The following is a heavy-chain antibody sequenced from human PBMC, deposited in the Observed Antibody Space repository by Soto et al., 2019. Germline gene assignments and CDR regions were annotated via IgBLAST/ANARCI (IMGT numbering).Heavy chain of an antibody. D-gene: IGHD4-17*01. CDR2: ISAYNGNT. J-gene: IGHJ3*02. V-gene: IGHV1-18*01. CDR3: ARAPYGADAFDI. Sequence: SSLKVSCKSSGYPFTSYGISWVRQAPGQGLEWMGWISAYNGNTNYAQKLQGRVTMTTDTSTSTAYMELRSLRSDDTAVYYCARAPYGADAFDIWGQGTMVTVSS. CDR1: GYPFTSYG.